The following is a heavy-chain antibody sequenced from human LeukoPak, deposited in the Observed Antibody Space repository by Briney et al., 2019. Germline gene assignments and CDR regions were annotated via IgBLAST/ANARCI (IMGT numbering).Heavy chain of an antibody. V-gene: IGHV3-7*03. CDR2: IKQDGSEK. Sequence: GGSLRLSCAASGFTFSSYAMHWVRQTPGKGLEWVANIKQDGSEKYYADSVKGRFIISRDNAKNALYLQMCSLRAEDTAIYYCARRYFDYWGQGTLVTVSS. J-gene: IGHJ4*02. CDR3: ARRYFDY. CDR1: GFTFSSYA.